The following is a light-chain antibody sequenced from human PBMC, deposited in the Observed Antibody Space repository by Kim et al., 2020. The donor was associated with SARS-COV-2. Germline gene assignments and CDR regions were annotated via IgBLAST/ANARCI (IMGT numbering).Light chain of an antibody. V-gene: IGLV1-40*01. Sequence: VTISCTGSSSNIGAKYDVNWYQQCPGTAPKLLIYANTNRPSGVPDRFSGSKSGTSASLAITGLQAEDEADYYCQSYDSSLSARVFGGGTQLTVL. CDR3: QSYDSSLSARV. J-gene: IGLJ3*02. CDR2: ANT. CDR1: SSNIGAKYD.